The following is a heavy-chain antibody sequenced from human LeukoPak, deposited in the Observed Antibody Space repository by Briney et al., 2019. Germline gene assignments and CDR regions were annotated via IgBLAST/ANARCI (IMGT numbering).Heavy chain of an antibody. CDR2: IKQDGSEK. J-gene: IGHJ6*02. D-gene: IGHD3-9*01. Sequence: PGGSLRLSCVASGLTFSNFWMSWVRQAPGKGLEWVANIKQDGSEKYYVDSVKGRFTISRDNAKNSLYLQMNSLRAEDTAVYYCARDKGLYDILTGYGYYYYGMDVWGQGTTVTVSS. V-gene: IGHV3-7*01. CDR3: ARDKGLYDILTGYGYYYYGMDV. CDR1: GLTFSNFW.